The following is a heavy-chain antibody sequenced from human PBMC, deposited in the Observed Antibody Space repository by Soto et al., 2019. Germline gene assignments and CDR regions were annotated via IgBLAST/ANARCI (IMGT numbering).Heavy chain of an antibody. CDR1: GYMFTYYH. Sequence: ASVKVSCKASGYMFTYYHVHWVRQAPGQGLEWMGIINPNGGDTRYAQKFQGRVTVTRDTSTSTVYMEASSLRSEDTALYYCAGVAGGSGLLGCLDYWGQGPLVTVSS. CDR3: AGVAGGSGLLGCLDY. D-gene: IGHD5-18*01. CDR2: INPNGGDT. V-gene: IGHV1-46*01. J-gene: IGHJ4*02.